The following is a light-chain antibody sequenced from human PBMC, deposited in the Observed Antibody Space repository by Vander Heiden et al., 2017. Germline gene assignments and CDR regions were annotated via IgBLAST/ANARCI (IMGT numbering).Light chain of an antibody. V-gene: IGKV3-11*01. CDR1: QSVSSY. Sequence: EIVLTQSPATLSLSPGERATLSCRASQSVSSYLAWYQQKPGQAPRLLIYDASNRANGIPDRFSGSGSGTDFTLTSISREHEDFAVYYWQQRSNLKTFGQGTQMEIK. CDR3: QQRSNLKT. CDR2: DAS. J-gene: IGKJ5*01.